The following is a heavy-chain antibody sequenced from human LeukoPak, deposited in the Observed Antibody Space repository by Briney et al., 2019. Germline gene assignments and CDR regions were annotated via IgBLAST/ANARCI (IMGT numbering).Heavy chain of an antibody. Sequence: PGGSLRLSCAVSGFTFSSYWRNWVRQAPGKGLEWVANIKQDGSEKNYVDSVKGRFTISRDNAKSSLFLQMNDLRAEDTAVYYCAKGGRGNGEVYWGQGTLVTVSS. D-gene: IGHD2-8*01. CDR3: AKGGRGNGEVY. CDR2: IKQDGSEK. CDR1: GFTFSSYW. J-gene: IGHJ4*02. V-gene: IGHV3-7*01.